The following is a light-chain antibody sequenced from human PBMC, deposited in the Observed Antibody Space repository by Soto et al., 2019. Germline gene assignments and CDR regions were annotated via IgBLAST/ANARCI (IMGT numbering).Light chain of an antibody. J-gene: IGLJ1*01. Sequence: QSALTQPASVSGSPGQSIAISCTGTSSDVGTYDYVSWYQQYPDKAPKLIIYEITQRPSGVSNRFSGSKSGNTAALTISGLQAEDEAGYYCSAHTSVNTRVFGTGTKLTVL. CDR1: SSDVGTYDY. V-gene: IGLV2-14*01. CDR3: SAHTSVNTRV. CDR2: EIT.